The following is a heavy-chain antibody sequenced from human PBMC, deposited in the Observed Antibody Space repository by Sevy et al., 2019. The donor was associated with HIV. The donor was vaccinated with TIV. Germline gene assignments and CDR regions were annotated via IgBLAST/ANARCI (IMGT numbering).Heavy chain of an antibody. D-gene: IGHD3-3*01. Sequence: GGSLRLSCAASGFSVNSNYMTWVRQAPGKGLEWVSIIYSDGSTKYADALKGGFTISRDNSKNTMYLQMNSLRVEDTAVYYCARGGTIFGLVRHYFDYWGQGTLVTVSS. J-gene: IGHJ4*02. CDR3: ARGGTIFGLVRHYFDY. CDR2: IYSDGST. CDR1: GFSVNSNY. V-gene: IGHV3-66*01.